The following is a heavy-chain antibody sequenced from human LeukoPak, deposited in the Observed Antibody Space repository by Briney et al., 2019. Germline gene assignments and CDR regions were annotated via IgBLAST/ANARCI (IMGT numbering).Heavy chain of an antibody. J-gene: IGHJ4*02. CDR2: IKQDGSEK. CDR3: ASLPRQAYYYDSSGYYYFDY. V-gene: IGHV3-7*01. Sequence: PGGSLRLSCAASGFTFSNYWMSWVRQAPGKGLEWVANIKQDGSEKYYVDSVKGRFTISRDNAKNSLYLQMNSLRAEDTAVYYCASLPRQAYYYDSSGYYYFDYWGQGTLVTVSS. CDR1: GFTFSNYW. D-gene: IGHD3-22*01.